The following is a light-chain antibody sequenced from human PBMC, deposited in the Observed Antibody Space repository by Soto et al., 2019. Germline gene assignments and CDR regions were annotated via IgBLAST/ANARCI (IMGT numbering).Light chain of an antibody. V-gene: IGKV1-39*01. CDR3: QQTYIILPPR. CDR1: QSIGRS. J-gene: IGKJ4*01. Sequence: DIQMTQSPSSLSASVGDRVTITCRASQSIGRSLNWYQQKPGKAPNLLINAASNLFSGAPSRFSGSGSGTDFTLTISSLQPGDFATYYCQQTYIILPPRFRGGTKVDIX. CDR2: AAS.